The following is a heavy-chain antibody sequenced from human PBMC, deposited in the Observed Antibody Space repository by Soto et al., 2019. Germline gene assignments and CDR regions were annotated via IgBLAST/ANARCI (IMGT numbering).Heavy chain of an antibody. D-gene: IGHD3-10*01. CDR1: GFTFSSYG. V-gene: IGHV3-33*01. CDR2: IWYDGSNK. J-gene: IGHJ6*03. Sequence: QVQLVESGGGVVQPGRSLRLSCAASGFTFSSYGMHWVRQAPGKGLEWVAVIWYDGSNKYYADSVKGRFTISRDNSKNTLYLQMNSLRAEDMAVYYCARDGLQTSGLWFGDYYYYMDVWGKGTTVTVSS. CDR3: ARDGLQTSGLWFGDYYYYMDV.